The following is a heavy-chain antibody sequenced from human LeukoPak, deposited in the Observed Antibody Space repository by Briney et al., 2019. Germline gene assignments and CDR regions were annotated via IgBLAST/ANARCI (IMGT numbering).Heavy chain of an antibody. CDR3: ARAPLRFLEWLYSNYYYGMDV. CDR2: ISSSSSYI. Sequence: GGSLRLSCAASEFTFSNYAMNWVRQAPGKGLEWVSSISSSSSYIYYADSVKGRFTISRDNAKNSLYLQMNSLRAEDTAVYYCARAPLRFLEWLYSNYYYGMDVWGQGTTVTVSS. J-gene: IGHJ6*02. D-gene: IGHD3-3*01. CDR1: EFTFSNYA. V-gene: IGHV3-21*01.